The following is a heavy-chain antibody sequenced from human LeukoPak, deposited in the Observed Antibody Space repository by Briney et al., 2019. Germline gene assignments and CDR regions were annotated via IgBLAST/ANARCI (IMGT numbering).Heavy chain of an antibody. J-gene: IGHJ4*02. V-gene: IGHV4-59*08. Sequence: SETLSLTCTVSGGSISSYYWSWIRQPPGKGLEWIGYIYYSGSTNCNPSLKSRVTISVDTSKNQFSLKLSSVTAADTAVYYCARDSARGGSFDYWGQGTLVTVSS. CDR2: IYYSGST. CDR1: GGSISSYY. D-gene: IGHD6-6*01. CDR3: ARDSARGGSFDY.